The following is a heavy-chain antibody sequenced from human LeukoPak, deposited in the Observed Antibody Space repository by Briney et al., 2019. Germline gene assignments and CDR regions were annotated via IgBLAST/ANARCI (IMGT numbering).Heavy chain of an antibody. CDR3: ARDTAAENRGFDY. CDR1: SGAISSSSYY. J-gene: IGHJ4*02. V-gene: IGHV4-39*02. Sequence: SETLSLTCTVSSGAISSSSYYWGWIRQPPGKGLEWIGSISYSGSTDYNPSLKSRVTISVDTSKNQFSLRLSSVTAADTAVYYCARDTAAENRGFDYWGQGTLVTVSS. CDR2: ISYSGST. D-gene: IGHD6-13*01.